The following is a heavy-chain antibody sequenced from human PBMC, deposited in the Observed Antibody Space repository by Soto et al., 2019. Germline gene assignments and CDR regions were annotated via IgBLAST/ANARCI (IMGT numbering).Heavy chain of an antibody. J-gene: IGHJ5*02. Sequence: EAQVVESGGGLVKPGGSLRLSWNFTFSMYSMNWVRQAPGKGLEWVASISSGSAFIKYADSVKGRFSISRDNAKNSVSLQMNSLRAEDTAMYYCTREQGGSYDSWFDPWGRGTLVTVSS. CDR2: ISSGSAFI. V-gene: IGHV3-21*01. D-gene: IGHD1-26*01. CDR3: TREQGGSYDSWFDP. CDR1: TFSMYS.